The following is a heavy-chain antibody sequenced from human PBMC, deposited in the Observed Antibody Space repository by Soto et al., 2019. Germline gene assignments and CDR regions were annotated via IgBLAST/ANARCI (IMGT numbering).Heavy chain of an antibody. V-gene: IGHV4-4*02. Sequence: SETLSLTCAVSGGSISSSNWWSWVRQPPGKGLEWIGEIYHSGSTNYNPSLKSRVTISVDKSKNQFSLKLSSVTAADTAVYYCARDRGSSSAPYYYYGMDVWGQGTTVTASS. D-gene: IGHD6-6*01. CDR2: IYHSGST. J-gene: IGHJ6*02. CDR1: GGSISSSNW. CDR3: ARDRGSSSAPYYYYGMDV.